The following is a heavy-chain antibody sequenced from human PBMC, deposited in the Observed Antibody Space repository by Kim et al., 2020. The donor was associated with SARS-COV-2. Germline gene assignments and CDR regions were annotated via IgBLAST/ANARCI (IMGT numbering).Heavy chain of an antibody. V-gene: IGHV3-7*01. Sequence: GGSLRLSCAASGFTFSSSWMSWVRQAPGKGLEWVANIKQDGSEKYYVDSVKGRFTISRDNANNSLYLQMHRLRAEGTAVYYCARAGMYYYDSSGYWNDAFDIWGQGTMVTVSS. D-gene: IGHD3-22*01. CDR3: ARAGMYYYDSSGYWNDAFDI. J-gene: IGHJ3*02. CDR2: IKQDGSEK. CDR1: GFTFSSSW.